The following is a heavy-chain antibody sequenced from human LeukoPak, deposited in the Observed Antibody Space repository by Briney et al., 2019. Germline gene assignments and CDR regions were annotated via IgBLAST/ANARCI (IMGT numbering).Heavy chain of an antibody. J-gene: IGHJ4*02. Sequence: GGSLRLSCAASGFTVSSNYMSWVRQAPGKGLEGVSVIYSGGSTYYSDSVKGGFTISRHNSKNTLYLQMNSLRAEDTAVYYCARGKPIVGATRPLDYWGQGTLVTVSS. CDR3: ARGKPIVGATRPLDY. V-gene: IGHV3-53*04. D-gene: IGHD1-26*01. CDR2: IYSGGST. CDR1: GFTVSSNY.